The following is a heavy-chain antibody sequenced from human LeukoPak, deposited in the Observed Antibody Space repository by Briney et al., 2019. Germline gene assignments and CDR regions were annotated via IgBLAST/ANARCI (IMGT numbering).Heavy chain of an antibody. J-gene: IGHJ4*02. D-gene: IGHD3-16*02. V-gene: IGHV4-34*01. CDR3: VRIVTGQPYFDY. Sequence: KPSETLSLTCAVYGGSFSGYYWSWIRQPPGKGLEWIGEINHSGSTNYNPSLKSRATISADTSKNQFSLNLSSVTAADAAVYYCVRIVTGQPYFDYWGQGTLVTVSS. CDR2: INHSGST. CDR1: GGSFSGYY.